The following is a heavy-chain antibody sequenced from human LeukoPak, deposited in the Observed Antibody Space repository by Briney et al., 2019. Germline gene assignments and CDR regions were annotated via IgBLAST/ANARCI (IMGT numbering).Heavy chain of an antibody. CDR2: ITPNSGGT. D-gene: IGHD6-19*01. V-gene: IGHV1-2*02. CDR1: GYTFSGYY. Sequence: ASVKVSCKASGYTFSGYYMHWVRHAPGQGLEWMGWITPNSGGTNSAQKFQGRVTMTRDTSISTAYMELSRLRSDDTAVYYCARDRDSSGWYGGRTYNSDYWGQGTLVTASS. CDR3: ARDRDSSGWYGGRTYNSDY. J-gene: IGHJ4*02.